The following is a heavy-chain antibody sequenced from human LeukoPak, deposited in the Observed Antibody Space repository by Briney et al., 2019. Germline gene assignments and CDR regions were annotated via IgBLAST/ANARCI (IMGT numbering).Heavy chain of an antibody. CDR1: GFTFSNYW. V-gene: IGHV3-7*01. CDR2: IKEDGSEK. D-gene: IGHD6-13*01. Sequence: GGSLRLSCAASGFTFSNYWMSWVRQAPGKGLEWVANIKEDGSEKYYVDSVKGRFTISRDNARNSLYLQMNSLRAEDTAVYYCASGRQLGYWGQGTLVTVSP. CDR3: ASGRQLGY. J-gene: IGHJ4*02.